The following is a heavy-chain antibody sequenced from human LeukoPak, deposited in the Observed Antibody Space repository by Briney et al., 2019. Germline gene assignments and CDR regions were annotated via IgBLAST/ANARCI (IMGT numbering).Heavy chain of an antibody. CDR1: GGTFSSYA. D-gene: IGHD5-18*01. J-gene: IGHJ4*02. CDR2: IIPIFGTA. V-gene: IGHV1-69*13. CDR3: ARADTAMVYYFDY. Sequence: SVKVSCKASGGTFSSYAISWVRQAPGQGLEWMGGIIPIFGTANYAQKFQGRVTVTADESTSTAYMELSSLRSEDTAVYYCARADTAMVYYFDYWGQGTLVTVSS.